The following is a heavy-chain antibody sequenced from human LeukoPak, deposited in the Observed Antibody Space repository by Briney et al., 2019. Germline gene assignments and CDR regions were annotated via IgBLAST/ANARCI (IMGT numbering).Heavy chain of an antibody. D-gene: IGHD2-15*01. J-gene: IGHJ6*02. CDR3: ARWYCGGGSCYSYYYGMDV. V-gene: IGHV1-18*01. CDR2: ISAYNGNT. CDR1: GYTFTSYG. Sequence: ASVKVSCKASGYTFTSYGISWVRQAPGQGLEWMGWISAYNGNTKYVQKLQGRVTMTTDSSTSTAYMELRSLTSDDTAVYYCARWYCGGGSCYSYYYGMDVWGRGTTVTVSS.